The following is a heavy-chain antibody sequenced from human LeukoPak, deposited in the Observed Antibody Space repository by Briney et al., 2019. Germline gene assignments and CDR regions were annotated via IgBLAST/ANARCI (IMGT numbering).Heavy chain of an antibody. CDR1: GSRVSTNY. Sequence: GGSLRLSCAASGSRVSTNYMGWVRQAPGKGLEWVSVLYSSGDTYYADSVKGRFTISRDNSKNTLYLQMNSLRAEDTAVYYCVREKNDIVLTSYYFDYWGQGTLVTVSS. J-gene: IGHJ4*02. D-gene: IGHD5-12*01. CDR3: VREKNDIVLTSYYFDY. V-gene: IGHV3-53*01. CDR2: LYSSGDT.